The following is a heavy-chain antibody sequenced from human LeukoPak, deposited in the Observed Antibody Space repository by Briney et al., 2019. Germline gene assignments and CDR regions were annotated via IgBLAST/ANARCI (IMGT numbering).Heavy chain of an antibody. CDR2: IYYSGST. Sequence: SETLSLTCPVSGGSVSSGSYYWSWIRQPPGKGLEWIGYIYYSGSTNYNPSLKSRVTISVDTSKNQFSLKLSSVTAADTAVYYCARDRDRSGGGWFDPWGQGTLVTVSS. CDR3: ARDRDRSGGGWFDP. D-gene: IGHD4-23*01. J-gene: IGHJ5*02. V-gene: IGHV4-61*01. CDR1: GGSVSSGSYY.